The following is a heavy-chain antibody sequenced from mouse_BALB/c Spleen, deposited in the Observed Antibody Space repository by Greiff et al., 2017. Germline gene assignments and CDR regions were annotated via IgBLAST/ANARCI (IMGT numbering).Heavy chain of an antibody. CDR1: GYAFSSSW. D-gene: IGHD2-4*01. J-gene: IGHJ1*01. Sequence: VQLQQSGPELVKPGASVKISCKASGYAFSSSWMNWVKQRPGQGLEWIGRIYPGDGDTNYNGKFKGKATLTADKSSSTAYMQLSSLTSVDSAVYFWARPGDYDVHWYFDVWGAGTTVTVSA. V-gene: IGHV1-82*01. CDR2: IYPGDGDT. CDR3: ARPGDYDVHWYFDV.